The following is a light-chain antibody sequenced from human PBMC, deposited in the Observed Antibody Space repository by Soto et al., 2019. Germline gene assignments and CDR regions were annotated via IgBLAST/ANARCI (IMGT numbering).Light chain of an antibody. Sequence: QSALTQPASVSGSPGQSITFSCTGTSSDVGSYDYVSWHQQHPGKAPKLIIYDVNNRPSGVPSRFSGSKSGNTASLIISGLQTEDEADYYCCACSTSGTHVFGTGTKVTVL. CDR3: CACSTSGTHV. V-gene: IGLV2-14*03. CDR2: DVN. CDR1: SSDVGSYDY. J-gene: IGLJ1*01.